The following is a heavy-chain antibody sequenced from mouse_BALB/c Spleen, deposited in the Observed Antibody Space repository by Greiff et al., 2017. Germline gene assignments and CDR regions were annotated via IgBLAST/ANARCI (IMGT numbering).Heavy chain of an antibody. D-gene: IGHD4-1*01. J-gene: IGHJ2*01. CDR3: ARLLTNYFDY. Sequence: EVQGVESGGGLVQPGGSLKLSCAASGFTFSSYTMSWVRQTPEKRLEWVAYISNGGGSTYYPDTVKGRFTISRDNAKNTLYLQMSSLKSEDTAMYYCARLLTNYFDYWGQGTTLTVSS. CDR2: ISNGGGST. CDR1: GFTFSSYT. V-gene: IGHV5-12-2*01.